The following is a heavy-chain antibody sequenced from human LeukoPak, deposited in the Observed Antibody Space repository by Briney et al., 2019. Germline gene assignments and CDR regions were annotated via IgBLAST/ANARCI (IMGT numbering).Heavy chain of an antibody. CDR2: IYHSGST. V-gene: IGHV4-4*02. CDR1: GGSISSSNW. J-gene: IGHJ4*02. D-gene: IGHD2-8*01. Sequence: SETLSLTCAVSGGSISSSNWRSWVRQPPGKGLEWIGEIYHSGSTNYNPSLKSRVTISVDKSKNQFSLKLSSVTAADTAVYYCARGYCTNGVCYPGFDYWGQGTLVTVSS. CDR3: ARGYCTNGVCYPGFDY.